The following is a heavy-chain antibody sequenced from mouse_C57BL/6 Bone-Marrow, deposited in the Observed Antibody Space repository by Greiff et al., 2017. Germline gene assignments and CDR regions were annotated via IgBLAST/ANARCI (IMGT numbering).Heavy chain of an antibody. J-gene: IGHJ2*01. Sequence: EVQRVESGGGLVKPGGSLKLSCAASGFTFSDYGMHWVRQAPEKGLEWVAYISSGSSTIYYADTVKGRFTNSRDNAKNTLFLQMTSLRAEDTAMYYCARTGYYDYFDYWGQGTTLTVSS. V-gene: IGHV5-17*01. CDR3: ARTGYYDYFDY. CDR2: ISSGSSTI. D-gene: IGHD2-3*01. CDR1: GFTFSDYG.